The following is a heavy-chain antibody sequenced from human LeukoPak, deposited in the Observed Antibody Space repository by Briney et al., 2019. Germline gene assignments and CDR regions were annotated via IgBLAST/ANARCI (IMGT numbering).Heavy chain of an antibody. V-gene: IGHV1-2*02. CDR1: GYTFTDYY. CDR3: ARVLVPAGGGVVDY. CDR2: INSNSGGT. D-gene: IGHD3-16*01. Sequence: EASVKVSCKASGYTFTDYYMHWVRQAPGQGLEWMGWINSNSGGTNYAQKFQDRVTMTRDTSISTAYMELSSLRSDDTAVYYCARVLVPAGGGVVDYWGQGTLVTVSS. J-gene: IGHJ4*02.